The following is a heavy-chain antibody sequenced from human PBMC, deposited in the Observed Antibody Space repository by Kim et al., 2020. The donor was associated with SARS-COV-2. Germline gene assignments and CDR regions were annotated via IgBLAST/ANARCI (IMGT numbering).Heavy chain of an antibody. V-gene: IGHV3-33*01. D-gene: IGHD2-2*01. Sequence: GGSLRLSCAASGFTFSSYGMHWVRQAPGKGLEWVAVIWYDGSNKYYADSVKGRFTISRDNSKNTLYLQMNSLRAEDTAVYYCARDLPFCSSSSCEGDYWGQGTLVTVSS. J-gene: IGHJ4*02. CDR1: GFTFSSYG. CDR3: ARDLPFCSSSSCEGDY. CDR2: IWYDGSNK.